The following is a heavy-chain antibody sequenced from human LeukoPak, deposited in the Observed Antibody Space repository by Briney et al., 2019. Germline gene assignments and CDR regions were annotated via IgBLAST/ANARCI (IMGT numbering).Heavy chain of an antibody. CDR2: ISYDGSNK. V-gene: IGHV3-30*04. J-gene: IGHJ6*03. D-gene: IGHD4/OR15-4a*01. CDR3: AREDDYNMDV. Sequence: GRSLRLSCAASGFTFSSYAMHRVRQAPGKGLEGAAVISYDGSNKYYADSVKRRFTISRDNSKNTLYLQMNSLRAEDTAVYYCAREDDYNMDVWGKGTTVTVSS. CDR1: GFTFSSYA.